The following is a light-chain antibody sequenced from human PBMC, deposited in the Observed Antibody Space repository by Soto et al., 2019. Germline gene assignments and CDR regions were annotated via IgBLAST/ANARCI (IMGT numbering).Light chain of an antibody. J-gene: IGKJ3*01. CDR2: GAS. Sequence: EIVMTKSPATLSVSPGERATLSCRASQSVSSNLAWYQQKPGQAPRLLIYGASTRATGIPARFSGSGSGTEFTLTISSLQSEDFAVYYCQQYNNWPPRFGPGTKVDIK. CDR1: QSVSSN. CDR3: QQYNNWPPR. V-gene: IGKV3-15*01.